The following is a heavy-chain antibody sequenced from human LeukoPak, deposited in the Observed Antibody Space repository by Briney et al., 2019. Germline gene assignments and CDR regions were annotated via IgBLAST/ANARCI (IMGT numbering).Heavy chain of an antibody. V-gene: IGHV1-69*05. CDR1: GGTFSSYA. Sequence: GASVKVSCKASGGTFSSYAISWVRQAPGQGLEWMGGIIPIFGTANYAQKFQGRVTITTDESTSTAYMELSSLRSEDTAAYYCARAYSNYGHYYYYMDVWGKGTTVTVSS. CDR3: ARAYSNYGHYYYYMDV. CDR2: IIPIFGTA. D-gene: IGHD4-11*01. J-gene: IGHJ6*03.